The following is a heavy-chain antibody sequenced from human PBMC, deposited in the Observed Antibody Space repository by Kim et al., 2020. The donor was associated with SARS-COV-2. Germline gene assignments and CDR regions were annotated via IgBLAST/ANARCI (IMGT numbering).Heavy chain of an antibody. V-gene: IGHV3-64D*06. CDR1: GFTFSEYA. J-gene: IGHJ4*02. CDR3: VKYGRSYGAVL. D-gene: IGHD5-18*01. CDR2: TTRSGDGS. Sequence: GGSLRLSCSGSGFTFSEYAIHWVCRAPGKGLEYVSATTRSGDGSFYADSVEGRFTVSRDNSKNTLYLQMNSLRVEDTSVYYCVKYGRSYGAVLWGQGTLVIVSS.